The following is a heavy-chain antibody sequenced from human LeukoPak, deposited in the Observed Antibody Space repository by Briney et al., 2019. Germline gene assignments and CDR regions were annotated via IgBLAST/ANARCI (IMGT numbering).Heavy chain of an antibody. D-gene: IGHD6-13*01. CDR3: AKARGYSSSSSFDY. Sequence: GGSLRLSCAGSGFTSSSYAMSWVRQAPGKGLEWVSGLRDNGDTTYYADSVKGRFTISRDNSKNTLYLQMDSLRAEDTALYYCAKARGYSSSSSFDYRGQGILVTVSS. CDR1: GFTSSSYA. V-gene: IGHV3-23*01. CDR2: LRDNGDTT. J-gene: IGHJ4*02.